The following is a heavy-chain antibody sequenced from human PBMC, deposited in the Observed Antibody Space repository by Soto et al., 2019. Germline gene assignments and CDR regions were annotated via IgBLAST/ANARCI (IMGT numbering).Heavy chain of an antibody. CDR1: GFTFSSYS. CDR3: AKPISGYYAPSDH. D-gene: IGHD3-22*01. CDR2: ISSSSSTI. J-gene: IGHJ4*02. V-gene: IGHV3-48*01. Sequence: PGGSLRLSCAASGFTFSSYSMNWVRQAPGKGLEWVSYISSSSSTIYYADSVKGRFTISRDNSKNTLFLQMNSLRGDDTAIYYCAKPISGYYAPSDHWGQGTQVTVSS.